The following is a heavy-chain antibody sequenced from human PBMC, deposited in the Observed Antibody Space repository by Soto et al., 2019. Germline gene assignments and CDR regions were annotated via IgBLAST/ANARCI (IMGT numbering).Heavy chain of an antibody. D-gene: IGHD2-2*01. V-gene: IGHV3-15*01. J-gene: IGHJ3*02. CDR1: GFTFSNAW. CDR3: TTGVYIVVVPADDAFDI. Sequence: GGSLRLSCAASGFTFSNAWMSWVRQAPGKGQEWVGRIKSKTDGGTTDYAAPVKGRFTISRDDSKNTLYLQMNSLKTEDTAVYYGTTGVYIVVVPADDAFDIWGQGTMVTVSS. CDR2: IKSKTDGGTT.